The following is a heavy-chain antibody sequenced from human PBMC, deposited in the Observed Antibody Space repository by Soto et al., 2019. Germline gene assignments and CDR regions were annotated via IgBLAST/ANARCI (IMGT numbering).Heavy chain of an antibody. Sequence: QLQLQESGRGLVKPSETLSLTCTVSGGSISSSSYYWGWIRQPPGKGLEWIGSIYYSGSTYYNPSLKSRVTISVDTSKNQFSLKLSSVTAADTAVYYCARYRGSYSHFDYWGQGTLVTVSS. CDR3: ARYRGSYSHFDY. V-gene: IGHV4-39*01. CDR2: IYYSGST. J-gene: IGHJ4*02. CDR1: GGSISSSSYY. D-gene: IGHD1-26*01.